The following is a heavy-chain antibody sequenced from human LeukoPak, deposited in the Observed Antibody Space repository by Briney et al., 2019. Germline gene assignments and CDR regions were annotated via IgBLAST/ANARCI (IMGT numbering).Heavy chain of an antibody. V-gene: IGHV3-74*01. Sequence: GSLRLSCAASGFTFSSYWMHWVSQAPGKGLVWVSRINSDGSSTSYADSVKGRFTISRDNSKNTLFLQMNSLRAEDTSVYYCTTYVWGSYRHDSWGQGTLVTVSS. CDR1: GFTFSSYW. D-gene: IGHD3-16*02. J-gene: IGHJ4*02. CDR3: TTYVWGSYRHDS. CDR2: INSDGSST.